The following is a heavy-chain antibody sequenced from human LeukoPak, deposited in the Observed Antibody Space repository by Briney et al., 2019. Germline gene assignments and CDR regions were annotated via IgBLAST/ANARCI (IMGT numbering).Heavy chain of an antibody. CDR3: ARDVSSSGSSGWHKRKYDYFDY. J-gene: IGHJ4*02. V-gene: IGHV4-59*01. CDR2: ISDSGST. D-gene: IGHD6-19*01. Sequence: SETLSLTCTVSGGSISSYYWSWIRQPLGRGLEWIGYISDSGSTNYNPSLKSRVTISVDTSKNQFSLKLNSVTAADTAVYYCARDVSSSGSSGWHKRKYDYFDYWGQGTLVTVSS. CDR1: GGSISSYY.